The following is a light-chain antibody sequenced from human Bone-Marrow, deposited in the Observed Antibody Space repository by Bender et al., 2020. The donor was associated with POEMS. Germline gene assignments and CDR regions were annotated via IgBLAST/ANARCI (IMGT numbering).Light chain of an antibody. CDR1: SSNIGSNY. V-gene: IGLV1-47*01. CDR3: AAWDDSLSGRI. Sequence: QSVLTQPPSASGTPGQRVTISCSGSSSNIGSNYVYWYQQLPGRAPKLLIYRNSQRPSGVPDRFSGSKSGTSASLAISGLRSEDEADFYCAAWDDSLSGRIFGTGTKVTVL. J-gene: IGLJ1*01. CDR2: RNS.